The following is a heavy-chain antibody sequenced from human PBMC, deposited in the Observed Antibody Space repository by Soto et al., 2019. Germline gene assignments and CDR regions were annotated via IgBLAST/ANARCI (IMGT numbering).Heavy chain of an antibody. CDR2: ISPHNDRT. Sequence: QVQLVQSGADVKKPGASVKVSCKASGYNFTSYGISWVRQAPGQGLEWMGWISPHNDRTKYARRFQDRVTMTTETPTRTVYMELGSLRSDDTGVYYCARDLYYSSGRYFDHDAFDIWGQGTVVTVSS. V-gene: IGHV1-18*01. D-gene: IGHD6-19*01. CDR3: ARDLYYSSGRYFDHDAFDI. J-gene: IGHJ3*02. CDR1: GYNFTSYG.